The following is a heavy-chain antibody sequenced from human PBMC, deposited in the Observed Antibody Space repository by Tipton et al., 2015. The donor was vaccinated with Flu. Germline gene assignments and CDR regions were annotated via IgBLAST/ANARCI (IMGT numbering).Heavy chain of an antibody. V-gene: IGHV4-34*01. Sequence: TLSLTCAVYGGSFSGYYWSWIRQPPGKGLEWIGEINHSGSTNYNPSLKSRVTISVDTSKNQFSLKLSSVTAADTAVYYCARRRQGYYDSSGYYGNWGQGTLVTASS. CDR2: INHSGST. CDR1: GGSFSGYY. D-gene: IGHD3-22*01. CDR3: ARRRQGYYDSSGYYGN. J-gene: IGHJ4*02.